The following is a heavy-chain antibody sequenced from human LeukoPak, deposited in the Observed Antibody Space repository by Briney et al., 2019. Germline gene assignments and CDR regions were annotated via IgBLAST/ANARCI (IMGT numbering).Heavy chain of an antibody. V-gene: IGHV3-7*05. CDR2: MDQDGTEK. CDR3: ARDREYSTFDS. Sequence: GGSLRLSCAASGFTFSNYWMNWVRQAPGKGLEWVANMDQDGTEKNYVDSVKGRFTISRDNAKNLVYVQMNSLRAEDTALYYCARDREYSTFDSGGQGTMVTVSS. CDR1: GFTFSNYW. D-gene: IGHD2-15*01. J-gene: IGHJ3*02.